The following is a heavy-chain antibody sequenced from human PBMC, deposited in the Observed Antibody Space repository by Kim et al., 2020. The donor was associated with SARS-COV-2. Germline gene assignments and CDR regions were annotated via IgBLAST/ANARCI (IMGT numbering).Heavy chain of an antibody. V-gene: IGHV3-49*02. D-gene: IGHD6-19*01. J-gene: IGHJ5*02. Sequence: YAASVKGRFTISRDDSNSIAYLQMNSLKTEDTAVYYCTIVSVAGNDWFDPWGQGTLVTVSS. CDR3: TIVSVAGNDWFDP.